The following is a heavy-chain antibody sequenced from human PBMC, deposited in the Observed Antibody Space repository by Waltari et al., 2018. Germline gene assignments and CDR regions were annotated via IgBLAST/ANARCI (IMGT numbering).Heavy chain of an antibody. CDR3: ARTYYDIPRPDYYYYMDV. J-gene: IGHJ6*03. CDR2: IYYSGST. CDR1: GGSISSHY. Sequence: QVQLQESGPGLVKPSETLSLTCTVSGGSISSHYWSWIRQPPGKGLEWIGYIYYSGSTNLNPAVKSRVTISVDTSKNQFSLKLSSVTAADTAVYYCARTYYDIPRPDYYYYMDVWGKGTTVTVSS. V-gene: IGHV4-59*11. D-gene: IGHD3-9*01.